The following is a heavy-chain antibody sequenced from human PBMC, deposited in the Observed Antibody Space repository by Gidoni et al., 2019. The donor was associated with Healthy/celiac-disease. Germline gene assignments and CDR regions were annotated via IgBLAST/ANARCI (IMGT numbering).Heavy chain of an antibody. CDR1: GFTFDDYA. J-gene: IGHJ4*02. V-gene: IGHV3-9*01. Sequence: EVQLVESGGGLVQPGRSLRLYCAASGFTFDDYAMHWVRQAPGKGLEWVSGISWNSGSIGYADSVKGRFTISRDNAKNSLYLQMNSLRAEDTALYYCAKDQNSSGRRNPFDYWGQGTLVTVSS. D-gene: IGHD6-19*01. CDR2: ISWNSGSI. CDR3: AKDQNSSGRRNPFDY.